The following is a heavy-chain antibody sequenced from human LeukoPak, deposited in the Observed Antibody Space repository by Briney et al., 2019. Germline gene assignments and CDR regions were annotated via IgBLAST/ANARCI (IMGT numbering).Heavy chain of an antibody. V-gene: IGHV3-21*05. Sequence: PGGSLRLSCVASGFTFSTYSMNWVRQAPGKGLEWISFINLDGTDIHYGESVKGRFTISRDNARNSLYLQMHTLRAEDTAVYYCAGDGVGVLPGDAFDIWSQGTMVTVSS. CDR2: INLDGTDI. CDR3: AGDGVGVLPGDAFDI. J-gene: IGHJ3*02. D-gene: IGHD1-26*01. CDR1: GFTFSTYS.